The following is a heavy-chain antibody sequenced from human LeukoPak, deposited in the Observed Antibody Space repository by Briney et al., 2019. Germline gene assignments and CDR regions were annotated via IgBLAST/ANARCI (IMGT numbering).Heavy chain of an antibody. V-gene: IGHV4-30-2*01. D-gene: IGHD1-7*01. CDR1: GGSISSGGYY. J-gene: IGHJ3*02. CDR2: IYHSGST. Sequence: PSETLSLTCTVSGGSISSGGYYWSWIRQPPGKGLEWIGYIYHSGSTYYNPSLKSRVTISVDRSKNQFSLKLSSVTAADTAVYYCARDQTGTQDIWGQGTMVTVSS. CDR3: ARDQTGTQDI.